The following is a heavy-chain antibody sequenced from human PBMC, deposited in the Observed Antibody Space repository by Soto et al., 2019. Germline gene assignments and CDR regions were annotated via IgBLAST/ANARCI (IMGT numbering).Heavy chain of an antibody. CDR3: AHSSGWYYPTYMDV. J-gene: IGHJ6*03. CDR1: GYTFTSYY. D-gene: IGHD6-19*01. V-gene: IGHV1-46*03. Sequence: GASVTVSCQASGYTFTSYYMHWVRQAPGQGLEWMGIINPSGGSTSYAQKFQGRVTMTRDTSTSTVYMELSSLRSEDTAVYYCAHSSGWYYPTYMDVWGKGTTVTVSS. CDR2: INPSGGST.